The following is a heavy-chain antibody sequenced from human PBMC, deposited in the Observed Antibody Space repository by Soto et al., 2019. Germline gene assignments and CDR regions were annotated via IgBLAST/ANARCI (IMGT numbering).Heavy chain of an antibody. J-gene: IGHJ4*02. CDR2: ISSDGNNQ. CDR1: GFSFSDYA. CDR3: ARLLIL. V-gene: IGHV3-30-3*01. D-gene: IGHD2-8*01. Sequence: HVQLVESGGGVVQPGRSLRLSCAASGFSFSDYAMHWVRQAPGKGLEWVAVISSDGNNQYYADSVRGRFTISRDSSKNTLYLQMDSLRAEDTAVYYCARLLILWGQGTLVTVSS.